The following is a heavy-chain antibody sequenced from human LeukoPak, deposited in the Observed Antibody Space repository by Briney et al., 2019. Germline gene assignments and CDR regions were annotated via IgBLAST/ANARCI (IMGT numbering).Heavy chain of an antibody. J-gene: IGHJ4*02. D-gene: IGHD6-13*01. V-gene: IGHV3-7*03. CDR1: GFPFNAYW. CDR3: ARSLPYGTTWYGRSDF. Sequence: GGSLRLSCAASGFPFNAYWMTWVRQAPGKGLEWVAHIRQDGDTKYVDSVKGRFTISRDNAMNSLYLQMNSLRAEDTAIYYCARSLPYGTTWYGRSDFWGQGTLVTVSS. CDR2: IRQDGDTK.